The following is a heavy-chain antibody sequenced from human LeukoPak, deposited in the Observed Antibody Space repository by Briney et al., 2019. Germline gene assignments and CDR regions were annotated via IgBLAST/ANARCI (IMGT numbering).Heavy chain of an antibody. CDR3: AKELYSGSYFFDY. V-gene: IGHV3-30*18. CDR1: GFTFSSYG. J-gene: IGHJ4*02. D-gene: IGHD1-26*01. Sequence: QPGRSLRLSYAASGFTFSSYGMHWVRQAPGKGLEWVAVISYDGSNKYYADSVKGRFTISRDNSKNTLYLQMNSLRAEDTAVYYCAKELYSGSYFFDYWGQGTLVTVSS. CDR2: ISYDGSNK.